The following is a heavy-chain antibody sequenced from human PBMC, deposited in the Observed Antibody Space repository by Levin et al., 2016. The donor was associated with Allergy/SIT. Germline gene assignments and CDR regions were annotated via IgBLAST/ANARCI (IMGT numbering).Heavy chain of an antibody. CDR2: IYYSGST. J-gene: IGHJ4*02. D-gene: IGHD2-15*01. V-gene: IGHV4-39*01. Sequence: WIRQPPGKGLEWIGSIYYSGSTYYNPSLKSRVTISVDTSKNQFSLKLSSVTAADTAVYYCARLWPGLPTDYWGQGTLVTVSS. CDR3: ARLWPGLPTDY.